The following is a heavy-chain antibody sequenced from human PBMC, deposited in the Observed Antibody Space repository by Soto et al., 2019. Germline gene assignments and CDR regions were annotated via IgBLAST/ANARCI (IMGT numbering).Heavy chain of an antibody. CDR2: ISFDGSTQ. D-gene: IGHD6-6*01. CDR3: SRVIRPSIMYSSSDGLDY. Sequence: GGSLRLSCAVSGFNFSPYAMHWVRQAPGKGLEWVAVISFDGSTQYYADSVKGRFTISRDNSLNTLFLEMNDLRVEDTALYYCSRVIRPSIMYSSSDGLDYWGQGTLVTVSS. J-gene: IGHJ4*02. CDR1: GFNFSPYA. V-gene: IGHV3-33*05.